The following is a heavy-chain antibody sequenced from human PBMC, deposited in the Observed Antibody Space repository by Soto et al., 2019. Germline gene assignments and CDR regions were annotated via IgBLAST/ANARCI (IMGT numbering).Heavy chain of an antibody. CDR2: IYYSGST. D-gene: IGHD3-22*01. J-gene: IGHJ5*02. CDR1: GGSISSGGYY. CDR3: ARGLDYYDSSGYSDNWFDP. V-gene: IGHV4-31*03. Sequence: TLSLTCTVSGGSISSGGYYWSWIRQHPGKGLEWIGYIYYSGSTYYNPSLKSRVTISVDTSKNQFSLKLSSVTAADTAVYYCARGLDYYDSSGYSDNWFDPWGQGTLVTVSS.